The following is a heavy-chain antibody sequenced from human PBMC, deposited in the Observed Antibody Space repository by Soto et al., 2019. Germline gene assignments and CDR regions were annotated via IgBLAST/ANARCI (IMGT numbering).Heavy chain of an antibody. CDR1: GGSFSGYY. Sequence: PSETLSLTCAVYGGSFSGYYWSWIRQPPGKGLEWIGEINHSGSTNYNPSLKSRVTISVDTSKNQFSLKLSSVTAADTAVYYCARWSVAGDYYFDYWGQGTLVTVS. V-gene: IGHV4-34*01. CDR2: INHSGST. J-gene: IGHJ4*02. CDR3: ARWSVAGDYYFDY. D-gene: IGHD6-19*01.